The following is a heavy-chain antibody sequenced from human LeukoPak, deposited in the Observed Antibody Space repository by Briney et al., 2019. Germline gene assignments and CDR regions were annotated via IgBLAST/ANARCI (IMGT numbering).Heavy chain of an antibody. J-gene: IGHJ5*02. CDR2: IIPIFGTA. CDR3: ARVDGAMVGGDNWFDP. V-gene: IGHV1-69*05. CDR1: GGTFSSYA. D-gene: IGHD5-18*01. Sequence: SVKVSCKASGGTFSSYAISWVRQAPGQGLEWMGGIIPIFGTANYAQKFQGRVTITTDESTSTAYMELSSLRSEDTAVYYCARVDGAMVGGDNWFDPWGQGTLVTVSS.